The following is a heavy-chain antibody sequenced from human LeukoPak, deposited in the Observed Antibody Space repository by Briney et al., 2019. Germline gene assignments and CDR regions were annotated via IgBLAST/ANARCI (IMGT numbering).Heavy chain of an antibody. Sequence: PGGSLRLSCAASGFTFSSYWMHWVRQAPGKGLVWVSRINSDGSSTSYADSVKGRFTISRDNAKNTLYLQMSSLRAEDTAVYYCARERAAAGTRWFDPWGQGTLVTVS. J-gene: IGHJ5*02. CDR1: GFTFSSYW. CDR3: ARERAAAGTRWFDP. D-gene: IGHD6-13*01. V-gene: IGHV3-74*01. CDR2: INSDGSST.